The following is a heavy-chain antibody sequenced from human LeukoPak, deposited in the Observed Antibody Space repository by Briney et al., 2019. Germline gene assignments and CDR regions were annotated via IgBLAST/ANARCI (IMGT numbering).Heavy chain of an antibody. J-gene: IGHJ6*03. CDR3: ARLLAAAEDYYYYYMDV. Sequence: ASVKVSCKASGYTFTSYGISWVRQAPGQGLEWMGWISAYNGNTNYAQKLQGRVTMTTDTSTSTAYMELRSLRSDDTAVYYCARLLAAAEDYYYYYMDVWGKGTTVTVSS. CDR1: GYTFTSYG. V-gene: IGHV1-18*01. CDR2: ISAYNGNT. D-gene: IGHD6-13*01.